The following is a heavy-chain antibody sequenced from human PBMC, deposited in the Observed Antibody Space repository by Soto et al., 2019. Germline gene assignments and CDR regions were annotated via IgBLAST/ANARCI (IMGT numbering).Heavy chain of an antibody. D-gene: IGHD5-18*01. CDR2: IWYDGSNK. CDR1: GFTFSSYG. CDR3: AREVVGDTAMVGRDYYYYHMDV. J-gene: IGHJ6*03. Sequence: QVQLVESGGGVVQPGRSLRLSCAASGFTFSSYGMHWVRQAPGKGLEWVAVIWYDGSNKYYADSVKGRFTISRDNSKNTLYLQMNSLRAEDTAVYYCAREVVGDTAMVGRDYYYYHMDVWGKGTTVTVSS. V-gene: IGHV3-33*01.